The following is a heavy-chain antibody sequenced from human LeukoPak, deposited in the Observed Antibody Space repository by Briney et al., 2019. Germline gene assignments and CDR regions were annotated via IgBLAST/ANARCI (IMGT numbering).Heavy chain of an antibody. V-gene: IGHV5-51*01. J-gene: IGHJ4*02. Sequence: GASLQIPSKGSGYSFTNYWITWVRRLPGKGLEWMGNIYPDDSNTRYSPSFQGQVTISADKSINTAYLQWSSLKASDTAMYYCARRFYGSGSYYIDYWGQGTLVTVSS. CDR2: IYPDDSNT. CDR3: ARRFYGSGSYYIDY. CDR1: GYSFTNYW. D-gene: IGHD3-10*01.